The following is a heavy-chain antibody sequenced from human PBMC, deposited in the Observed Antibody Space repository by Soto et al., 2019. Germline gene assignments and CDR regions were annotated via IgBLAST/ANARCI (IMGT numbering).Heavy chain of an antibody. D-gene: IGHD3-3*01. Sequence: EVQLLESGGGLVQPGGSLRLSCAASGFTFSSYAMNWDRQAPGKGLEWVSSVSGGGDGTYYADSVKGRFTISRDNSKNTLYLQMNSLRAQDSAVYFCTKGPIFGVVTHYFDSWGQGTLVTVSS. CDR1: GFTFSSYA. J-gene: IGHJ4*02. CDR3: TKGPIFGVVTHYFDS. CDR2: VSGGGDGT. V-gene: IGHV3-23*01.